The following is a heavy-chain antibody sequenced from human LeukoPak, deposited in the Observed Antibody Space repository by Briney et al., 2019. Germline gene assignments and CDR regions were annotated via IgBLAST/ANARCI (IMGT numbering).Heavy chain of an antibody. J-gene: IGHJ6*02. V-gene: IGHV5-10-1*01. CDR2: IDPSDSYT. CDR3: YGMDV. Sequence: GESLKISCKGSGYSFTSYWISWVSQMPGQGLEWMGWIDPSDSYTNYSPSFHGHVTISADKSISTAYLQWSSLNASDTAMYYYYGMDVWGQGTTVTVSS. CDR1: GYSFTSYW.